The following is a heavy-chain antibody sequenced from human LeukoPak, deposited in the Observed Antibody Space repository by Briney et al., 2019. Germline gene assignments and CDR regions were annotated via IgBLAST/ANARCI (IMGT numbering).Heavy chain of an antibody. Sequence: GGSLRLSCAASGLTFNSYVMSWVRQAPGKGLEWVSAISGSGGSTYYADSVKGRFTISRDNAKNSLYLQMNSLRAEDTAVYYCARDRLDSSSWFYYYYYMDVWGKGTTVTVSS. D-gene: IGHD6-13*01. CDR1: GLTFNSYV. CDR2: ISGSGGST. J-gene: IGHJ6*03. V-gene: IGHV3-23*01. CDR3: ARDRLDSSSWFYYYYYMDV.